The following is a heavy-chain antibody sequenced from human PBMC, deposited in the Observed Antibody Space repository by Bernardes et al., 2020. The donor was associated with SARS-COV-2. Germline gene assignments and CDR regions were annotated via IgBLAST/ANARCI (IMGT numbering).Heavy chain of an antibody. V-gene: IGHV3-9*01. Sequence: GGSLRLSCAASGFTFDDYAMHWVRQAPGKGLEWVSGISWNSGSIGYADSVKGRFTISRDNAKNSLYLQMNSLRAEDTALYYCAKDISNDFLMDVWGQGTTVTVSS. CDR1: GFTFDDYA. J-gene: IGHJ6*02. CDR3: AKDISNDFLMDV. D-gene: IGHD3-3*01. CDR2: ISWNSGSI.